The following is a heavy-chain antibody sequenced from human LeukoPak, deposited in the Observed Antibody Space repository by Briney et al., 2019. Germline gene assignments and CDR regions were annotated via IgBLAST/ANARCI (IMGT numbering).Heavy chain of an antibody. Sequence: PGGSLRPSCAASGFTFSDYYMSWIRQAPGKGLEWVSYISSSGSTIYYADSVKGRFTISRDNAKNSLYLQMNSLRDEDTAVYYCAKARMASAGTGAFDVWGQGTMVTVSS. CDR2: ISSSGSTI. D-gene: IGHD6-13*01. CDR3: AKARMASAGTGAFDV. V-gene: IGHV3-11*01. J-gene: IGHJ3*01. CDR1: GFTFSDYY.